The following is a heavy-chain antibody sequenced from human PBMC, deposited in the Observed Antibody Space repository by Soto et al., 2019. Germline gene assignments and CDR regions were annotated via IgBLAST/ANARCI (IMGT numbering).Heavy chain of an antibody. D-gene: IGHD1-26*01. J-gene: IGHJ4*02. V-gene: IGHV3-23*01. CDR1: GFTFSSYG. Sequence: EVQLLESGGGLVQPGGSLRLSCAASGFTFSSYGMSWVRQAPGKGLEWVSAISSSGGSAYYAASVKGRFNISRDNSKNTLYLQMNSLRAEDTAVYYCARGETSQSYWGQGPLVHVSS. CDR2: ISSSGGSA. CDR3: ARGETSQSY.